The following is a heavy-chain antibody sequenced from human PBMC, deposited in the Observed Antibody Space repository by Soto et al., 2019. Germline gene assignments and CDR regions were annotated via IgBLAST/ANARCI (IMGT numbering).Heavy chain of an antibody. J-gene: IGHJ6*02. Sequence: QVQLVQSGAEVKKPGSSVKVSCKASGGTFSSYAISWVRQAPGQGLEWMGGIIPIFGTANYAQKFQGRVTITAHESTSTAYMGLSSLESEGTPVYYWARVRSDRRAQDGMDVWGQGTTVTVSS. V-gene: IGHV1-69*12. CDR2: IIPIFGTA. CDR3: ARVRSDRRAQDGMDV. CDR1: GGTFSSYA.